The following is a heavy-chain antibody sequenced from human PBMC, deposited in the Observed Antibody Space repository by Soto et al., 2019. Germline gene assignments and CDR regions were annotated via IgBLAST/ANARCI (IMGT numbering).Heavy chain of an antibody. Sequence: QVQLQESGPGLVKPSETLSLTCTVSGGSISSYYWSWIRQPPGKGLEWIGYFYYSGSTHYNPFPKSRATIPVDTSNTPFSLKLSSVTDADTAGYDCARGGWRQIDYWGQGTLVTVSS. V-gene: IGHV4-59*08. CDR1: GGSISSYY. J-gene: IGHJ4*02. CDR3: ARGGWRQIDY. D-gene: IGHD3-3*01. CDR2: FYYSGST.